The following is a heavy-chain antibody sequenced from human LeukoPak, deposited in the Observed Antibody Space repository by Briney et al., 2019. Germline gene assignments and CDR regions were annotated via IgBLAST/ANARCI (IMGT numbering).Heavy chain of an antibody. Sequence: PGRSLRLSCAASGFTFSSYAMHWVRQAPGKGLEWVAVISYDGSNKYYADSVKGRFTISRDNSKNTLYLQMNSLRAEDTAVYYCAKDVINTYYDFGHNWFDPWGQGTLVTVSS. J-gene: IGHJ5*02. V-gene: IGHV3-30-3*01. CDR3: AKDVINTYYDFGHNWFDP. D-gene: IGHD3-3*01. CDR2: ISYDGSNK. CDR1: GFTFSSYA.